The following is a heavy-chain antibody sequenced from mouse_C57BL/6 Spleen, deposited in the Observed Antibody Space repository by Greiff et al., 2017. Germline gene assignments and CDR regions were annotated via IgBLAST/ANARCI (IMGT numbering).Heavy chain of an antibody. V-gene: IGHV1-80*01. CDR2: IYPGDGDT. Sequence: VHLVESGAELVKPGASVKISCKASGYAFSSYWMNWVKQRPGKGLEWIGQIYPGDGDTNYNGKFKGKATLTADKSSSTAYMQLSSLTSEDSAVYFCATSSSFAYWGQGTLVTVSA. D-gene: IGHD3-1*01. J-gene: IGHJ3*01. CDR3: ATSSSFAY. CDR1: GYAFSSYW.